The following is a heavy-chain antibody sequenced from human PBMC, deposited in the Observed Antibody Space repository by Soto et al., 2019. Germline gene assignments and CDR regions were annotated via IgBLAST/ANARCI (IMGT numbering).Heavy chain of an antibody. D-gene: IGHD1-26*01. CDR3: ARASGTVKWELTRPPCTYYGMGV. CDR2: IIPIFGAA. J-gene: IGHJ6*02. V-gene: IGHV1-69*01. Sequence: QVQLVQSGAEVKKPGSSVKVSCKASGGTFSSYAISWVRQAPGQGLEWMGGIIPIFGAANYAQKFQGRVKITADEATSTAYMELSSMRSEDAAVYSCARASGTVKWELTRPPCTYYGMGVWGQGTTVTVSS. CDR1: GGTFSSYA.